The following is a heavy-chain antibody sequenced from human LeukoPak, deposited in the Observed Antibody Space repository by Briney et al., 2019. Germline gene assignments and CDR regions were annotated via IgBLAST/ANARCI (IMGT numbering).Heavy chain of an antibody. V-gene: IGHV3-23*01. Sequence: GGPLSLSCAGSGITFSSYAMSWVRQAPGKGPEWVSAIGGGSGSTDYADSVKGRFTISRDNSKNTLYLQMNSLRAEDTAVYYCAKHVRGYSRPFDYSGQGTLVTVSS. CDR1: GITFSSYA. CDR3: AKHVRGYSRPFDY. CDR2: IGGGSGST. D-gene: IGHD3-10*02. J-gene: IGHJ4*02.